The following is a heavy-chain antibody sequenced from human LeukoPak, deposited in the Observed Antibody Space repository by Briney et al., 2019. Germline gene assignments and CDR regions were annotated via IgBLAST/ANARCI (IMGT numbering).Heavy chain of an antibody. CDR1: GGTFSSYA. J-gene: IGHJ6*03. Sequence: SVKVSCKASGGTFSSYAISWVRQAPGQGLEWMGGIIPIFGTANYAQKFQGRVTITADESTSTAYMELSSLRSEDTAVYYCARGSNYGSGSYYYYYYYMDVWGKGTTVTISS. V-gene: IGHV1-69*13. CDR2: IIPIFGTA. D-gene: IGHD3-10*01. CDR3: ARGSNYGSGSYYYYYYYMDV.